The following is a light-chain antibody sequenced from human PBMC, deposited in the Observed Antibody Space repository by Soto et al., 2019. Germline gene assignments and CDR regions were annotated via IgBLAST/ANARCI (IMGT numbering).Light chain of an antibody. Sequence: QSVLTQPPSVSAAPGQKVTISCSGSTSNIGNSYVSWYQQLPGTAPKLLIYDNNKRPSGIPDRFSGSKSGTSATLGITGLQTGDEADYYCRTWDSSLSAVVFGGGTKVTV. J-gene: IGLJ2*01. CDR1: TSNIGNSY. V-gene: IGLV1-51*01. CDR2: DNN. CDR3: RTWDSSLSAVV.